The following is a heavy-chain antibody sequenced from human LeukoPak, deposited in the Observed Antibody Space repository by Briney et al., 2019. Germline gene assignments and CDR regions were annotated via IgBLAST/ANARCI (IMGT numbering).Heavy chain of an antibody. Sequence: PGRSLRLSCTASGFTFGDYAMSWVRQAPGKGLEWVSAISGSGGSTYYADSVKGRFTISRDNSKNTLYLQMNSLRAEDTAVYYCARVPYYYDSSGYYYLGYWGQGTLVTVSS. CDR1: GFTFGDYA. V-gene: IGHV3-23*01. CDR3: ARVPYYYDSSGYYYLGY. CDR2: ISGSGGST. D-gene: IGHD3-22*01. J-gene: IGHJ4*02.